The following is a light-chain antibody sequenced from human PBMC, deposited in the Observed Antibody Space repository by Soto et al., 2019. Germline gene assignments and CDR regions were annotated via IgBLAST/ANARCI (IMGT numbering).Light chain of an antibody. V-gene: IGLV1-51*02. Sequence: QSVLTQPPSVSAAPGQKVTISCSGSSSNIGNNYVSWYQQLPGTAPELLIYENNKRPSGIPDRFSGSKSGTSATLGITGLQTGDEADYYCGTWDSSLSAFYVFGTGTKSPS. CDR1: SSNIGNNY. CDR3: GTWDSSLSAFYV. J-gene: IGLJ1*01. CDR2: ENN.